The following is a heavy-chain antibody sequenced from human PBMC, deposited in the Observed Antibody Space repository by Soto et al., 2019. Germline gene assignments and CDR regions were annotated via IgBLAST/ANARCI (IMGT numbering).Heavy chain of an antibody. CDR1: GITFSNTW. CDR3: TTGPRYGMDV. Sequence: EVQLVESGGGLVKPGGSLRLSCAASGITFSNTWMSWVRQAPGKGLEWVGRIKSKTDGGTTDYAAPVKGRFTISRDDSKNTLYVQMSSLKTEDTAVYYCTTGPRYGMDVWGQGTTVTVSS. CDR2: IKSKTDGGTT. J-gene: IGHJ6*02. V-gene: IGHV3-15*01.